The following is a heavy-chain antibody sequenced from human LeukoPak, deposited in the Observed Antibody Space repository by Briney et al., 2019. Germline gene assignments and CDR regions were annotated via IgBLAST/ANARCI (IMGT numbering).Heavy chain of an antibody. V-gene: IGHV1-2*02. J-gene: IGHJ4*02. Sequence: ASVKVSCKASGYTFTGYYMHWVRQAPGQELEWMGWINPNSGGTNYAQKFQGRVTMTRDTSISTAYMELSRLRSDDTAVYYCARAPSSSGGLRLGFYWGQGTLVTVSS. CDR2: INPNSGGT. D-gene: IGHD6-13*01. CDR1: GYTFTGYY. CDR3: ARAPSSSGGLRLGFY.